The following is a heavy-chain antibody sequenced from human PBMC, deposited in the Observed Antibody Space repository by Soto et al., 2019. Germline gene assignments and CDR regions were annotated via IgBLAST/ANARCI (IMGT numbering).Heavy chain of an antibody. CDR1: GGTISGYY. J-gene: IGHJ5*02. CDR2: IYSSGNT. CDR3: ARGQRFSDWFDP. Sequence: NPSETLSLTCSASGGTISGYYWTWIRQPAGKGLEWIGRIYSSGNTKYNPPLQSRVTMSLDTSNNQFSLRLTSVTAADTAVYYCARGQRFSDWFDPWGQGTLVTVS. D-gene: IGHD3-3*01. V-gene: IGHV4-4*07.